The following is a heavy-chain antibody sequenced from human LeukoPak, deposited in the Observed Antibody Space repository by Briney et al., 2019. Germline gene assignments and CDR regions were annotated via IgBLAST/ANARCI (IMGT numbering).Heavy chain of an antibody. V-gene: IGHV1-58*01. CDR3: ARERDSSSSHAFDI. CDR2: IVVGSGNT. D-gene: IGHD6-6*01. CDR1: GFTFTSSA. J-gene: IGHJ3*02. Sequence: ASVKVSCKASGFTFTSSAVQWVRQARGQRLEWIGWIVVGSGNTNYAQKFQGRVTMTRDTSTSTVYMELSSLRSEDTAVYYCARERDSSSSHAFDIWGQGTMVTVSS.